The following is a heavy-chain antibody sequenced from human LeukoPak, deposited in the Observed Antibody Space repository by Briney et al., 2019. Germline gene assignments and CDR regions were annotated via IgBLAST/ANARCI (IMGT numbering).Heavy chain of an antibody. V-gene: IGHV5-51*01. CDR2: IYPGDSDT. CDR3: ARHSGGSNPYYYYYMDV. J-gene: IGHJ6*03. CDR1: GYSFTSYW. Sequence: GESLKISCKGSGYSFTSYWIGWVRQMPGKGLEWMGIIYPGDSDTRYSPSFQGQVTISADKSISTAYLQWSSLKASDTAMYYCARHSGGSNPYYYYYMDVWGKGTTVTVSS. D-gene: IGHD2-15*01.